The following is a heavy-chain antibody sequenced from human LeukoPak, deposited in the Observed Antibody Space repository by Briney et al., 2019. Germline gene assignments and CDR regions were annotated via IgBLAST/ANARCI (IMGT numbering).Heavy chain of an antibody. D-gene: IGHD1-20*01. CDR1: GYSFATYW. CDR3: ARHAGRGRYNWNPVVGYYYMDV. CDR2: FYSGDSRN. Sequence: GESLKISCNGIGYSFATYWIGWVRHLPGKGMEWMGVFYSGDSRNRYNPSFEGQVTISVDKSINTAYRQWSSLKASDTAMNCGARHAGRGRYNWNPVVGYYYMDVWGKGTTVTVSS. J-gene: IGHJ6*03. V-gene: IGHV5-51*01.